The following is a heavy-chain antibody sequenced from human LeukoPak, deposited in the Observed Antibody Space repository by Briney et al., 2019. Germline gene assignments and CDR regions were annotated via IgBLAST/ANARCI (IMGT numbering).Heavy chain of an antibody. CDR1: GYIFINYD. D-gene: IGHD2/OR15-2a*01. CDR3: ARGLLSDY. CDR2: MNPNSGRR. J-gene: IGHJ4*02. V-gene: IGHV1-8*01. Sequence: ASVKVSCKASGYIFINYDINWVRQAPGHGLEWMGWMNPNSGRRDYAQKFQGRVTMTRNSSITTAYMELTSLRSDDRAVYYCARGLLSDYWGQGTLVTVSS.